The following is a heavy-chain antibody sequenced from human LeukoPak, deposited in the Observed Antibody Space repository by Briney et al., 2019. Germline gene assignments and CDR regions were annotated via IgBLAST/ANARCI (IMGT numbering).Heavy chain of an antibody. Sequence: GGSLRLSCAASGFTFSSYSMNWVRQAPGKGLEWVSSISSNSSYIYYADSVKGRFTISRDNAKNSLYLQMNSLRAEDTAVYYCARDNSGSYSSLLYYFDYWGQGTLVTVSS. CDR1: GFTFSSYS. CDR3: ARDNSGSYSSLLYYFDY. J-gene: IGHJ4*02. V-gene: IGHV3-21*01. CDR2: ISSNSSYI. D-gene: IGHD1-26*01.